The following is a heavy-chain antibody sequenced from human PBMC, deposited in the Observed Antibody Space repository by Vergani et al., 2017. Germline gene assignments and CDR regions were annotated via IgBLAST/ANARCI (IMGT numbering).Heavy chain of an antibody. J-gene: IGHJ4*02. CDR3: ASWAVAGTTNNFDY. Sequence: QVQLQESGPGLVKPSQTLSLTCTVSGGSISSGSYYWSWIRQPAGKGLEWIGRIYTSGSTNYNPSLKSRVTISVDTSKNQFSLKLSSVTAADTAVYYCASWAVAGTTNNFDYWGQGTLVTVSS. D-gene: IGHD6-19*01. V-gene: IGHV4-61*02. CDR2: IYTSGST. CDR1: GGSISSGSYY.